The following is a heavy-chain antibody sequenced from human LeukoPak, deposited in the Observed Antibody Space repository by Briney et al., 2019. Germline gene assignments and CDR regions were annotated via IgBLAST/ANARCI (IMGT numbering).Heavy chain of an antibody. D-gene: IGHD6-13*01. Sequence: GASVKVPCKASGYTFTSYDINWVRQATGQGLEWMGWMNPNSGNTGYAQKFQGRVTMTRNTSISTAYMELSSLRSEDTAVYYCARARSSLKYYYYYYMDVWGKGTTVTVSS. CDR3: ARARSSLKYYYYYYMDV. CDR2: MNPNSGNT. CDR1: GYTFTSYD. V-gene: IGHV1-8*01. J-gene: IGHJ6*03.